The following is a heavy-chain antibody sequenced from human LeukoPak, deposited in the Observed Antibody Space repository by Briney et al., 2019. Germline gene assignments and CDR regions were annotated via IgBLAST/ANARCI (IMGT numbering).Heavy chain of an antibody. Sequence: GGSLRLSCAASGFTFSHYEMNWVRQAPGKGLEWVAVIWYDGSKKYYADSVKGRFTISRDNSKNTLYLQMNSLRAEDTAVYYCAKDSSSWYNYFDYWGQGTLVTVSS. CDR3: AKDSSSWYNYFDY. D-gene: IGHD6-13*01. CDR1: GFTFSHYE. V-gene: IGHV3-33*06. J-gene: IGHJ4*02. CDR2: IWYDGSKK.